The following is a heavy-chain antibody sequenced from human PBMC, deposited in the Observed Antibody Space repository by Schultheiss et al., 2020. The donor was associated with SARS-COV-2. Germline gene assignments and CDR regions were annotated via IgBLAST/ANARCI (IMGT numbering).Heavy chain of an antibody. CDR3: AKDTAMADYYYYGMDV. CDR1: GFTFDDSG. CDR2: ISWNSGSI. D-gene: IGHD5-18*01. Sequence: GGSLRLSCAASGFTFDDSGMSWVRQVPGKGLEWVSGISWNSGSIGYADSVKGRFTISRDNAKNSLYLQMNSLRAEDTALYYCAKDTAMADYYYYGMDVWGQGTTVTVSS. J-gene: IGHJ6*02. V-gene: IGHV3-9*01.